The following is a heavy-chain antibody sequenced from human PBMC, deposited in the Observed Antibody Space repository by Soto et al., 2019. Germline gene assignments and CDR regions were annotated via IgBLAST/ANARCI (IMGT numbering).Heavy chain of an antibody. D-gene: IGHD2-2*01. V-gene: IGHV1-18*04. CDR3: ARDDIVVVPAAINYYYYGMDV. CDR2: ISAYNGNT. J-gene: IGHJ6*02. Sequence: QVQLVQSGAEVKKPGASVKVSCKASGYTFTSYGISWVRQAPGQGLEWMGWISAYNGNTNYAQKPQGRVTMTTDTSTSTAYMELRSLRSDDTAVYYCARDDIVVVPAAINYYYYGMDVWGQGTTVTVSS. CDR1: GYTFTSYG.